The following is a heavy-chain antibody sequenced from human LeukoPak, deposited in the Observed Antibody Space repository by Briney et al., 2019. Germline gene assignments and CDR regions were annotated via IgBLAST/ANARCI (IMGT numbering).Heavy chain of an antibody. D-gene: IGHD2/OR15-2a*01. V-gene: IGHV3-23*01. CDR2: VRSDGTDT. Sequence: GGSLRLSCAASGFTFSNAWMSWVRQAPGKGLEWVSAVRSDGTDTYYADSVRGRFTISRDNSRGTLSLQMNSLRADDTAVYFCAILSWDGRGSFFWGQGTLVTVSS. CDR1: GFTFSNAW. J-gene: IGHJ4*02. CDR3: AILSWDGRGSFF.